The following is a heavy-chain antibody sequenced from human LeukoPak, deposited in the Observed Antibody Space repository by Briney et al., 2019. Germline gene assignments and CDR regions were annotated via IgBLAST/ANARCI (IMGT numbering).Heavy chain of an antibody. CDR1: GFTFSSYA. CDR3: AKDVSSSWYDIGRDV. CDR2: ISGSGGST. Sequence: GGSLRLSCAASGFTFSSYAMSWVRQAPGKGLEWVSDISGSGGSTYYADSVKGRFTISRDNFKNTLYLQMNSLRAEDTGVYYCAKDVSSSWYDIGRDVWGERPTVTVS. V-gene: IGHV3-23*01. D-gene: IGHD6-13*01. J-gene: IGHJ6*02.